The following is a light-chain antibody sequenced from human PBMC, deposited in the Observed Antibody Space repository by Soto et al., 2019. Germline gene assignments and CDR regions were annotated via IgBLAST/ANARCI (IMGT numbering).Light chain of an antibody. Sequence: QMTQSPSSLSASVGARVTITCRASQNIRTYLNWYQQKPGKAPSLLIYGASTLQSGVPSRFSGSGSATDFTLTITSLQPEDFATDYCQQSYTTPRTFGQGTKVEIK. CDR3: QQSYTTPRT. CDR1: QNIRTY. CDR2: GAS. J-gene: IGKJ1*01. V-gene: IGKV1-39*01.